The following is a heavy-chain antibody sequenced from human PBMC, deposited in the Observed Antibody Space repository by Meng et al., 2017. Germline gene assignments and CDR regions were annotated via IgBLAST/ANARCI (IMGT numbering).Heavy chain of an antibody. D-gene: IGHD3-22*01. V-gene: IGHV1-3*01. Sequence: QVQLVQSGAEVKKPGASVKVSCKASGYTFATYAMHWLRQAPGQRLEWMGWINAGNGNTQYSQKFQGRVTITRDTSASTAYMELSSLRSEDTAVYYCARDLFSYDSSGYYPDYWGRGTLVTVSS. CDR2: INAGNGNT. J-gene: IGHJ4*02. CDR1: GYTFATYA. CDR3: ARDLFSYDSSGYYPDY.